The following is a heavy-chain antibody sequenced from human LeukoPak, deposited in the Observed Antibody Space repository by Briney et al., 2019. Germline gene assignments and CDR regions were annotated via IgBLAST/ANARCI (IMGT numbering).Heavy chain of an antibody. CDR2: TYYRSKWYN. V-gene: IGHV6-1*01. Sequence: SQTLSLTCAISGDSVSSNSAAWNWLRQSPSRGLEWLGRTYYRSKWYNDYAVSVKSRITINPDTSKNQFSLQLNSVTPEDTAVYYCAIGYSSSWYPNWFDPWGQGTLVTVSS. CDR1: GDSVSSNSAA. D-gene: IGHD6-13*01. CDR3: AIGYSSSWYPNWFDP. J-gene: IGHJ5*02.